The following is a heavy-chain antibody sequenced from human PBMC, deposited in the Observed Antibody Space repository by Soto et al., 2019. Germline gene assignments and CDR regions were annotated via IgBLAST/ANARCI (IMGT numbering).Heavy chain of an antibody. J-gene: IGHJ4*02. D-gene: IGHD3-22*01. CDR1: GFTFSSYG. CDR2: ISYDGSNK. V-gene: IGHV3-30*18. Sequence: LRLSCAASGFTFSSYGMHWVRQAPGKGLEWVAVISYDGSNKYYADSVKGRFTISRDNSKNTLYLQMNSLRAEDTAVYYCAKGLDIVVVITSVDYWGQGTLVTVSS. CDR3: AKGLDIVVVITSVDY.